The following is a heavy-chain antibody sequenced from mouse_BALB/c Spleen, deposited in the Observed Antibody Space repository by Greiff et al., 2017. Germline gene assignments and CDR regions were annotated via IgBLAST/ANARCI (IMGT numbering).Heavy chain of an antibody. D-gene: IGHD1-1*01. CDR2: IYPGNSDT. Sequence: VQLQQSGTVLARPGASVKMSCKASGYSFTSYWMHWVKQRPGQGLEWIGAIYPGNSDTSYNQKFKGKAKLTAVTSASTAYMELSSLTNEDSAVYYCTFYYYGSSYDDYWGQGTTLTVSS. J-gene: IGHJ2*01. V-gene: IGHV1-5*01. CDR1: GYSFTSYW. CDR3: TFYYYGSSYDDY.